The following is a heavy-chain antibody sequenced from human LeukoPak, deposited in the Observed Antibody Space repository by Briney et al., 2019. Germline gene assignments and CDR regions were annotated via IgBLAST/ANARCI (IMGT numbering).Heavy chain of an antibody. CDR3: ARGRSMVRGVSPFDP. Sequence: SETLSLTCAVYGGSFSGYYWSWIRQPPGKGLEWIGEINHSGSTNYNPSLKSRVTISVDTSKNQFSLKLSSVTAADTAVYYCARGRSMVRGVSPFDPWGQGTLVTVSS. CDR1: GGSFSGYY. J-gene: IGHJ5*02. D-gene: IGHD3-10*01. CDR2: INHSGST. V-gene: IGHV4-34*01.